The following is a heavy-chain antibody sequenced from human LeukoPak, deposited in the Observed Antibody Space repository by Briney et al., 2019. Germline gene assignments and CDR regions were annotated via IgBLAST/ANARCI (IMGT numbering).Heavy chain of an antibody. Sequence: PGGSLRLSCAASGFTFSSYEMNWVRQAPGKGLEWVAYISGRTSTIYYADSVYGRFTISRDNAKNSLYLQMNSLRAEDTAVYYCARGTAARRDESYYYSYMDVWGKGTTVTVSS. CDR1: GFTFSSYE. CDR2: ISGRTSTI. J-gene: IGHJ6*03. D-gene: IGHD6-6*01. CDR3: ARGTAARRDESYYYSYMDV. V-gene: IGHV3-48*03.